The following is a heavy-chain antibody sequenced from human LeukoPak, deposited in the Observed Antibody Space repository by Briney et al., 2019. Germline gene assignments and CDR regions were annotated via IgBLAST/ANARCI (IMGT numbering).Heavy chain of an antibody. CDR1: GFTFNKSW. CDR2: IKEDGTQK. D-gene: IGHD2-2*01. J-gene: IGHJ3*02. CDR3: ARDFAFYCSSTSCYENAFDI. Sequence: GGSLRLSCAASGFTFNKSWMSWVRQPPRKWPEWLANIKEDGTQKYYVDSVRGRFTTSRDNAKNSLYLQMNSLRAEHTAVYYCARDFAFYCSSTSCYENAFDIWGQGTMVTVSS. V-gene: IGHV3-7*01.